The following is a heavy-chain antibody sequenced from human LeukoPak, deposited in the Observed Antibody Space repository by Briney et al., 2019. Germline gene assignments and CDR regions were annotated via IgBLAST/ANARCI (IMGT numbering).Heavy chain of an antibody. Sequence: PGGSPRLSCAASGFTFSTYTINWVRQAPGKGLEWVSSISSTSRYIYSADSVKGRFTISRDNAKNSLYLQMNSLRAEDTAVYYCARDGVLVSSSPSYWYFDLWGRGTLVTVPS. CDR3: ARDGVLVSSSPSYWYFDL. D-gene: IGHD2-21*02. CDR1: GFTFSTYT. J-gene: IGHJ2*01. CDR2: ISSTSRYI. V-gene: IGHV3-21*06.